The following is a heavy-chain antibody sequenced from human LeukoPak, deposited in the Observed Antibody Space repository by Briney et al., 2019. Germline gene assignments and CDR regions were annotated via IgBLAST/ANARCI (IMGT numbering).Heavy chain of an antibody. D-gene: IGHD3-22*01. V-gene: IGHV3-23*01. J-gene: IGHJ4*02. CDR2: ISGSGGST. CDR1: GFTFSSYA. Sequence: PGGSLRLSCAASGFTFSSYAMSWVRQAPGKGLEWVSAISGSGGSTYYADSVKGRFTISRDNSRNTLYLQMNSLRAEDTAIYYCAKGLYDSSEGFFDYWGRGTLVTVSS. CDR3: AKGLYDSSEGFFDY.